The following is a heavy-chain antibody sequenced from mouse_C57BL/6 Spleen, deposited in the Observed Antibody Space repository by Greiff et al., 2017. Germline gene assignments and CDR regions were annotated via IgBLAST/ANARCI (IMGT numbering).Heavy chain of an antibody. J-gene: IGHJ1*03. V-gene: IGHV1-61*01. CDR3: ARTYDYDGYFDV. D-gene: IGHD2-4*01. CDR1: GYTFTSYW. Sequence: VQLQQPGAELVRPGSSVKLSCKASGYTFTSYWMDWVKQRPGQGLEWIGNIYHSDSETHYNQKFKDKATLTVDKSSSTAYMQLSSLTSEDSAVYYCARTYDYDGYFDVWGTGTTVTVSS. CDR2: IYHSDSET.